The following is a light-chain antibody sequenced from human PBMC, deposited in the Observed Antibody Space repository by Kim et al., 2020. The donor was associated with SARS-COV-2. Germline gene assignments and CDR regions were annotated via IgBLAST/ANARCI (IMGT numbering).Light chain of an antibody. CDR2: DNK. Sequence: GQKATISCSGSSSNIGNNYGSWYQQRPGTAPKVLIYDNKKRLSEIPDRFSGSKSGTSATLGITGLQTGDEADYYCGTWDSSLSAVVFGGGTQLTVL. CDR1: SSNIGNNY. V-gene: IGLV1-51*01. CDR3: GTWDSSLSAVV. J-gene: IGLJ2*01.